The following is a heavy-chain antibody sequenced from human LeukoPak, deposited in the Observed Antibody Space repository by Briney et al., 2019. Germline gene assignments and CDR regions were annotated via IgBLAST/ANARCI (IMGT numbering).Heavy chain of an antibody. CDR1: GGSVSGYY. V-gene: IGHV4-34*01. J-gene: IGHJ4*02. D-gene: IGHD7-27*01. Sequence: PSETLSLTCAVSGGSVSGYYWSWIRQPPGKGLEWIGEITDSGSTNYNPSLKSRVTISVDTSKNHFSLKLTFVTAADTAVYYCARPWVSWGQGTLVTVSS. CDR3: ARPWVS. CDR2: ITDSGST.